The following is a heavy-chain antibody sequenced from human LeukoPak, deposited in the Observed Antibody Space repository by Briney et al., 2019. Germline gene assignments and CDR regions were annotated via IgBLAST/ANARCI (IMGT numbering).Heavy chain of an antibody. CDR3: TRGVYSSILNWFDP. CDR1: GYTFTSYD. CDR2: MSPNSGNT. Sequence: ASVKVSCKASGYTFTSYDINWVRQATGQGLEWVGWMSPNSGNTGYAQKFQGRVTMTKNTAISTAYMELSSLRSEDTAVYYCTRGVYSSILNWFDPWGQGTLVTVSS. D-gene: IGHD6-13*01. V-gene: IGHV1-8*01. J-gene: IGHJ5*02.